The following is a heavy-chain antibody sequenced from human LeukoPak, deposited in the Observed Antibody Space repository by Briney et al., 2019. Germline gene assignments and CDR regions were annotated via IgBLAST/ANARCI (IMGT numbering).Heavy chain of an antibody. J-gene: IGHJ5*02. D-gene: IGHD3-10*01. CDR2: IIPIFGIA. CDR3: ARVWAPMVRYWFDP. CDR1: GGTFSSYA. V-gene: IGHV1-69*04. Sequence: GASVKLSCTASGGTFSSYAISWVRHAPGQGLEWMGRIIPIFGIANYAQKFQGRVTITADKSTSTAYMELSSLKSEDTSVYYCARVWAPMVRYWFDPWGQGTLVTVSS.